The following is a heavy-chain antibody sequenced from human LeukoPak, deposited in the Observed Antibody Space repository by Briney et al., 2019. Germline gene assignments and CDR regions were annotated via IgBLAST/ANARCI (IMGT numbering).Heavy chain of an antibody. D-gene: IGHD3-16*02. CDR3: ARGKYYDYVWGSYRPDWYFDL. V-gene: IGHV4-30-2*01. J-gene: IGHJ2*01. Sequence: SQTLSLTCAVSGGSISSGGYSWSWIRQPPGTGLEWIGYIYHSGSTYYNPSLKSRVTISVDRSKNQFSLKLSSVTAADTAVYYCARGKYYDYVWGSYRPDWYFDLWGRGTLVTVSS. CDR1: GGSISSGGYS. CDR2: IYHSGST.